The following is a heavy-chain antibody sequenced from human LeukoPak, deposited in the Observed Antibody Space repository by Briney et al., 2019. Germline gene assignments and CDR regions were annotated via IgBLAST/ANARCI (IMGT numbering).Heavy chain of an antibody. CDR1: GFTFSSFG. D-gene: IGHD6-13*01. Sequence: GRSLRLSCAASGFTFSSFGTHCVRQAPGKGLECVANISYDRSNKNYEDSVKSRFTTSRNNSKNALYLQMNGLRAEDTAVYYCAKDLLAAAVDYWGQGTLVTVSS. CDR3: AKDLLAAAVDY. V-gene: IGHV3-30*18. J-gene: IGHJ4*02. CDR2: ISYDRSNK.